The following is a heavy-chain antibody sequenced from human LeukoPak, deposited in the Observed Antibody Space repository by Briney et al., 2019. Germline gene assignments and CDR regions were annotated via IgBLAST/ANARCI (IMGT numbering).Heavy chain of an antibody. J-gene: IGHJ4*02. CDR1: GGSFSVYY. Sequence: SETLSLTCAVYGGSFSVYYWSWIRQPPGKGLEWIGEINHSGSTNYNPSLKSRVTISVDTSKNQFSLKLSSVTAADTAVYYCARRRGSGSYYKPGLNFDYWGQGTLVTVSS. D-gene: IGHD3-10*01. V-gene: IGHV4-34*01. CDR2: INHSGST. CDR3: ARRRGSGSYYKPGLNFDY.